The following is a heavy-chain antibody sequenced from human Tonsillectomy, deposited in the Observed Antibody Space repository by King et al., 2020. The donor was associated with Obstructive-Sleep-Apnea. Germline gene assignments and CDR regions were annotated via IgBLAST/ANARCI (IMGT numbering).Heavy chain of an antibody. Sequence: VQLVESGGGVVQPGRSLRLSCAASGFTFSNYGMHWVRQAPGKGLEWVAFIRYDGSNKYYADSVKGQFTISRDNSKNTLYLQMNSLRAEDTAVYYCAKDLNGYYGSGSFDYWGQGTLVTVSS. V-gene: IGHV3-30*02. D-gene: IGHD3-10*01. J-gene: IGHJ4*02. CDR3: AKDLNGYYGSGSFDY. CDR2: IRYDGSNK. CDR1: GFTFSNYG.